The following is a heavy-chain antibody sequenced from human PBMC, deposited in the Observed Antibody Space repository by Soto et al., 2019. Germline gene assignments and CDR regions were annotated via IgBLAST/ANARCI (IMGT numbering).Heavy chain of an antibody. CDR2: INHGGST. CDR3: ARDWGIADRKGDIEY. Sequence: QVQQQESGPGLVKPSDTLSLTCRVSGAYISDFSWSWIRQPAGKGLEWIGEINHGGSTNYNPSLKSRVTISIDTSKNQFSLKLTSVTAADTAVYYCARDWGIADRKGDIEYWGQGTLVTVSS. CDR1: GAYISDFS. J-gene: IGHJ4*02. D-gene: IGHD6-13*01. V-gene: IGHV4-34*01.